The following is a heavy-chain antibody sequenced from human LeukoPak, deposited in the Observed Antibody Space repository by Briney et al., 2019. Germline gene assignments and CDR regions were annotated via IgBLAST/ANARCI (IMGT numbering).Heavy chain of an antibody. CDR1: GGSFSGYY. D-gene: IGHD3-3*01. V-gene: IGHV4-34*01. CDR2: INHSGST. J-gene: IGHJ6*03. CDR3: ARCRYYDFWSGYRNYYYYMDV. Sequence: SETLSLTCAVYGGSFSGYYWSWIRQPPGKGLEWIGEINHSGSTNYNPSLKSRVTISVDTSKNQFSLKLSSVTAADTAVYYCARCRYYDFWSGYRNYYYYMDVWGKGTTVTVSS.